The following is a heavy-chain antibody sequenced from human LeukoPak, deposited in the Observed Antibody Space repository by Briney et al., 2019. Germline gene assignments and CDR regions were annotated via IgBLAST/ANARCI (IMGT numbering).Heavy chain of an antibody. CDR3: AKDKNGGNALDY. V-gene: IGHV3-7*03. D-gene: IGHD4-23*01. CDR1: GFTFSSYG. Sequence: PGRSLRLSCAASGFTFSSYGMHWVRQAPGKGLEWVAKVKPDGSQKDYVDSVKGRFTISRDNAKNSLYLQMNSLRAEDTALYYCAKDKNGGNALDYWGQGTLVTVSS. J-gene: IGHJ4*02. CDR2: VKPDGSQK.